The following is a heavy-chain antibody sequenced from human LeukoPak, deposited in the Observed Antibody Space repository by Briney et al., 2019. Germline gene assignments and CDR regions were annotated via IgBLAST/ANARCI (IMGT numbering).Heavy chain of an antibody. V-gene: IGHV4-39*01. CDR1: GGSISSYY. CDR3: ARRLRFLEWLHNWFDP. Sequence: PSETLSLTCTVSGGSISSYYWGWIRQPPGKGLEWIGSIYYSGSTYYNPSLKSRVTISVDTSKNQFSLKLSSVTAADTAVYYCARRLRFLEWLHNWFDPWGQGTLVTVSS. D-gene: IGHD3-3*01. J-gene: IGHJ5*02. CDR2: IYYSGST.